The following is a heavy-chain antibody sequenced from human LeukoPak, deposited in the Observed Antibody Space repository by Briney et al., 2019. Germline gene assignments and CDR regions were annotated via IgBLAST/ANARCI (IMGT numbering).Heavy chain of an antibody. J-gene: IGHJ6*04. CDR1: GYTFTSYY. CDR3: ARERAAAGIYYYYGMDV. Sequence: ASVKVSYKASGYTFTSYYMHWVRQAPGQGLEWMGIINPSGGSTSYAQKFQGRVTMTRDTSTSTVYMELSSLRSEDTAVYYCARERAAAGIYYYYGMDVWGKGTTVTVSS. CDR2: INPSGGST. D-gene: IGHD6-13*01. V-gene: IGHV1-46*01.